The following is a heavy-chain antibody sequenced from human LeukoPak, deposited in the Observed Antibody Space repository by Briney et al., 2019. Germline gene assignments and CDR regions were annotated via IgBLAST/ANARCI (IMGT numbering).Heavy chain of an antibody. CDR2: IRYDGSNK. D-gene: IGHD3-22*01. CDR3: ATFTYYYDSSGYSQGDY. V-gene: IGHV3-30*02. J-gene: IGHJ4*02. CDR1: GFTFSSYG. Sequence: GGSLRLSCAASGFTFSSYGMHWVRQAPGKGLEWVAFIRYDGSNKYYADSVKGRFTISRDNSKNTLYLQMNSLRAEDTAAYYCATFTYYYDSSGYSQGDYWGQGTLVTVSS.